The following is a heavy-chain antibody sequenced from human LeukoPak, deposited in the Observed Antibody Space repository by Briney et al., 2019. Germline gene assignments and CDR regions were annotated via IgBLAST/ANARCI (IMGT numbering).Heavy chain of an antibody. J-gene: IGHJ4*02. CDR2: ISSSSSTI. CDR1: GFTFSSYS. V-gene: IGHV3-48*01. D-gene: IGHD4-17*01. CDR3: ARGDYGESQYYFDY. Sequence: GGSLRLSCAASGFTFSSYSMNWVRQAPGKGLEWVSYISSSSSTIYYADSVKGRFTISRDNAKNSLYLQMNSLRAEDTAVYYCARGDYGESQYYFDYWGQGTLVTVSS.